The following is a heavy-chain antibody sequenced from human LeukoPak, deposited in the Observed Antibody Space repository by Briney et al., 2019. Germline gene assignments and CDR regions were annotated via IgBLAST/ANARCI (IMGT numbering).Heavy chain of an antibody. V-gene: IGHV1-3*01. CDR2: INAGNGNT. D-gene: IGHD6-19*01. Sequence: ASVKVSCKASGYTFTSYAMHWVRQAPGQRLEWMGWINAGNGNTKYSQKFQGRVTITRGTSASTAYMELSSLRSEDTAVYYCARVFRQWLSWFDPWGQGTLVTVSS. J-gene: IGHJ5*02. CDR1: GYTFTSYA. CDR3: ARVFRQWLSWFDP.